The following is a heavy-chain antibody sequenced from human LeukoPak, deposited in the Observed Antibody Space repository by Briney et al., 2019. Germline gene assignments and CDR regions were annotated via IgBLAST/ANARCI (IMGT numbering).Heavy chain of an antibody. CDR1: GGSISSSSYY. D-gene: IGHD6-19*01. J-gene: IGHJ4*02. CDR2: IFNSGST. Sequence: PSETLSLTCTVSGGSISSSSYYRGWIRQPPGKGLEWIGSIFNSGSTLYNPSLKGRVTVSVDTSKIQFSLKLSSVTAADTAVYYCATVGSAYGSGAVDYWGQGTLVTVSS. V-gene: IGHV4-39*01. CDR3: ATVGSAYGSGAVDY.